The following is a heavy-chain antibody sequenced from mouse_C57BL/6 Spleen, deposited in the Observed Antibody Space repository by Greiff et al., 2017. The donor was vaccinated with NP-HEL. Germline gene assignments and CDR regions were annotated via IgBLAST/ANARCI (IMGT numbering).Heavy chain of an antibody. J-gene: IGHJ3*01. Sequence: VQLQQSGAELVRPGASVTLSCKASGYTFTDYEMHWVKQTPVHGLEWIGAIDPETGGTAYNQKFKGKAILTADKSSSTAYMELRSLTSEDSAVYYCTRSGSGYPFAYWGQGTLVTVSA. CDR2: IDPETGGT. CDR3: TRSGSGYPFAY. V-gene: IGHV1-15*01. CDR1: GYTFTDYE. D-gene: IGHD3-2*02.